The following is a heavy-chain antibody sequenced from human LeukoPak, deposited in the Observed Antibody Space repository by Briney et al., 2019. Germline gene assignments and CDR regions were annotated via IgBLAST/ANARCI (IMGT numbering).Heavy chain of an antibody. CDR2: IYYSGST. CDR3: ARHPRIWSFFDI. Sequence: GSLRPSCAASGFTFSSYWMSWVRQAPGKGLEWIGYIYYSGSTNYNPSLKSRVTISVDTSKNQFSLKLSSVTAADTAVYYCARHPRIWSFFDIWGQGTMVTVSS. D-gene: IGHD2-8*02. J-gene: IGHJ3*02. V-gene: IGHV4-59*08. CDR1: GFTFSSYW.